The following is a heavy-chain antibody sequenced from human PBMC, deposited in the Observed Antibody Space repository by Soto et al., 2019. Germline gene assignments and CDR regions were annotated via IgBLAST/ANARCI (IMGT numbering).Heavy chain of an antibody. J-gene: IGHJ4*02. CDR2: IKEDGSLK. Sequence: DVQLVESGGGLVQPGGSLRLSCAASGFYITNYWMTWVRQSPGKGPEWVANIKEDGSLKFYVDSVRGRFTISRDNAKNSVYLEISRLRAEDAAVYYCVRDSYTAHWHTAGEDYWGQGTLVTVSS. CDR3: VRDSYTAHWHTAGEDY. CDR1: GFYITNYW. V-gene: IGHV3-7*01. D-gene: IGHD2-2*02.